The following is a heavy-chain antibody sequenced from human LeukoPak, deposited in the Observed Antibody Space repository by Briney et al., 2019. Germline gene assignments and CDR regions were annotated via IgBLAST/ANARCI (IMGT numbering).Heavy chain of an antibody. CDR2: ISSGSTYI. D-gene: IGHD3-3*01. Sequence: KTGGSLRLSCAASGFILSDYSMNWVRQAPGKGLEWVSSISSGSTYIYYADSVKGRFTISRDNGETSLYLQMSSLRTEDTAVYYCAREFRSGSDSRDYYFDYWGQGTLVTVSS. J-gene: IGHJ4*02. V-gene: IGHV3-21*01. CDR1: GFILSDYS. CDR3: AREFRSGSDSRDYYFDY.